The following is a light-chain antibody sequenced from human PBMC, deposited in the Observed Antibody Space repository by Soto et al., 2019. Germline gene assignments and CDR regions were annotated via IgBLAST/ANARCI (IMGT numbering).Light chain of an antibody. CDR1: SSDVGGYDY. J-gene: IGLJ1*01. Sequence: QSALTQPASVSGSPGQSITISCTGTSSDVGGYDYVSWYQLHPGKAPKLMVFEVSNRPSGVSYRFSGSESGNTASLTISGLQAEDEADYFCSSYSISTAYLFGTGTKAPS. CDR3: SSYSISTAYL. V-gene: IGLV2-14*01. CDR2: EVS.